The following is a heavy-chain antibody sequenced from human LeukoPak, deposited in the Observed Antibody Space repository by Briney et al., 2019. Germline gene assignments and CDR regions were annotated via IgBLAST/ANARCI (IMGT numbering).Heavy chain of an antibody. CDR1: GFTFFTYA. D-gene: IGHD1-26*01. CDR2: ISAGGST. V-gene: IGHV3-23*01. Sequence: GGSLRLSCAASGFTFFTYAMSWVRQAPGKGLEWVSAISAGGSTYYADSVKGRFTISRDNSKNTLYLQMNSLRAEDTAVFYCAKDRLTQWGYFDSWGQGTLVTVSS. J-gene: IGHJ4*02. CDR3: AKDRLTQWGYFDS.